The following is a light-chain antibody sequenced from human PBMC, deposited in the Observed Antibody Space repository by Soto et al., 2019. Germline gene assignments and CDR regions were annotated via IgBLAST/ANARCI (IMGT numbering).Light chain of an antibody. CDR1: QSIRSF. Sequence: DIQMTQSPSSLSASVGDRVTITCRASQSIRSFLTWYQHKPGKAPELLIYAASTLQSGVQSRFSGSGSGTDFTLTISSLQPEDFATYYCLQTYSTPRTFGQGTKVDIK. CDR2: AAS. J-gene: IGKJ1*01. CDR3: LQTYSTPRT. V-gene: IGKV1-39*01.